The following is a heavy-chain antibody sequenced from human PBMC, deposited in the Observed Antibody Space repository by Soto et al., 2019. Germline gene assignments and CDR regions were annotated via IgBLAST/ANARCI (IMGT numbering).Heavy chain of an antibody. CDR1: GGSFSGYY. CDR2: INHSGST. D-gene: IGHD4-17*01. V-gene: IGHV4-34*01. Sequence: QVQLQQWGAGLLKPSETLSLTCAVYGGSFSGYYWSWIRQPPGKGLEWIGEINHSGSTNYNPSLKSRVTRSVDTSKNQFSLKLSSVTAADTAVYYCARITTVTSDYWGQGTLVTVSS. CDR3: ARITTVTSDY. J-gene: IGHJ4*02.